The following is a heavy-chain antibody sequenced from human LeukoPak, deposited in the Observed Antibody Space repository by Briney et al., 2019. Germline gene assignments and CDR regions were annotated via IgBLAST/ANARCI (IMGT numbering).Heavy chain of an antibody. V-gene: IGHV3-30-3*01. Sequence: GGSLRLSCAASGFTFSSYAMHWVRQAPGKGLEWVAVISYDGSNKYYADSVKGRFTISRDNSKNTLYLQMNSLRAEDTAVYYCARGDTAMATGFDYWGQGTLVTVSS. CDR2: ISYDGSNK. CDR3: ARGDTAMATGFDY. CDR1: GFTFSSYA. J-gene: IGHJ4*02. D-gene: IGHD5-18*01.